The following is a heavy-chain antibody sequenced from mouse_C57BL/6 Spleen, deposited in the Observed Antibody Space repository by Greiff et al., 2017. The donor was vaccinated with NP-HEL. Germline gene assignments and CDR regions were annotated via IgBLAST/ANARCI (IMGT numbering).Heavy chain of an antibody. J-gene: IGHJ1*03. CDR1: GFSLTSYG. CDR3: ARGNYGWYFDV. V-gene: IGHV2-2*01. D-gene: IGHD2-1*01. CDR2: IWSGGST. Sequence: VQLQESGPGLVQPSQSLSITCTVSGFSLTSYGVHWVRQSPGKGLEWLGVIWSGGSTDYNAAFISRLSISKDNSKSQVFFKMNSLQADDTAIYYCARGNYGWYFDVWGTGTTVTVSS.